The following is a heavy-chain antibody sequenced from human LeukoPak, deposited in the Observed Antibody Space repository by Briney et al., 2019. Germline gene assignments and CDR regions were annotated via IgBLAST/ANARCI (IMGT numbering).Heavy chain of an antibody. V-gene: IGHV1-2*02. J-gene: IGHJ5*02. Sequence: ASLKVSCQASGYAFTDYYVHWIRQAPGQGVEWVGWINPSSGATIYAQKFQGRVTMTRDTFTTTAYMEIKSLVAHDTAVYYCARGWQINSSGGFVDPWGQGTLVTVSS. CDR3: ARGWQINSSGGFVDP. D-gene: IGHD6-6*01. CDR1: GYAFTDYY. CDR2: INPSSGAT.